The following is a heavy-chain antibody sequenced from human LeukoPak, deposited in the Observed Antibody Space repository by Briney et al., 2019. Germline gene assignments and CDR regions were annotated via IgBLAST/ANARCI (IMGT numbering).Heavy chain of an antibody. CDR3: AREVTIVRDYYYGMDV. V-gene: IGHV3-30-3*01. CDR2: ISYDGSNK. D-gene: IGHD3-3*01. J-gene: IGHJ6*02. CDR1: GFTFSSYA. Sequence: PGRSLSLSCAASGFTFSSYAMHWVRQAPGKGLEWVAVISYDGSNKYYADSVKGRFTISRDNSKNTLYLQMNSLRAEDTVVYYCAREVTIVRDYYYGMDVWGQGTPVTVSS.